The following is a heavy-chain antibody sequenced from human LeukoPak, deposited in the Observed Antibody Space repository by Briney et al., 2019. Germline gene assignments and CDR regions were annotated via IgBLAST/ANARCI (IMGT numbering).Heavy chain of an antibody. CDR1: GFTFSSYA. CDR2: ISGSGGST. D-gene: IGHD3-10*01. V-gene: IGHV3-23*01. CDR3: AKVPYGSGSPPPPFDY. J-gene: IGHJ4*02. Sequence: GGSLRLSCAASGFTFSSYAMSWVRQAPGEGLEWVSAISGSGGSTYYADSVKGRFTISRDNSKNTLYLQMNSLRAEDTAVYYCAKVPYGSGSPPPPFDYWGQGTLVTVSS.